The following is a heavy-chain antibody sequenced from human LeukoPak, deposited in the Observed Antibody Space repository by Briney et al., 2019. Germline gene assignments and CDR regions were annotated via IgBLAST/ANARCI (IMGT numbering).Heavy chain of an antibody. J-gene: IGHJ5*02. V-gene: IGHV4-4*07. Sequence: SETLSLTCTVSGGSVNSYYLSWIRQPAGKTLEWIGRIYDGGSTNYNPSLKSRVTMSVDTSKNQFSLKLSSVTAADTAVYYCARHRCSGGSCYPMNWFDPWGQGTLVTVSS. CDR1: GGSVNSYY. D-gene: IGHD2-15*01. CDR2: IYDGGST. CDR3: ARHRCSGGSCYPMNWFDP.